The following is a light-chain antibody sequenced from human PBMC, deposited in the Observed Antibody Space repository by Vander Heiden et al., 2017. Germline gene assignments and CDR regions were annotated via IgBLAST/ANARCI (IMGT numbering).Light chain of an antibody. CDR3: CSYAGTSTFDVL. J-gene: IGLJ2*01. CDR1: SRDVGNYYF. CDR2: EGT. Sequence: QSALTQPASVSGSPGQSITIPCTGTSRDVGNYYFVSWFQQHPGKAPKLIIYEGTKRPSGISDRFSGSKSGNTASLTISGLQAEDEADDHCCSYAGTSTFDVLFGGGTKLTVL. V-gene: IGLV2-23*03.